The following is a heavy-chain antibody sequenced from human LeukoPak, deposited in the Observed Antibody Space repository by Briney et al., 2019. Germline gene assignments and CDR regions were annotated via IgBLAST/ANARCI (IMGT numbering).Heavy chain of an antibody. CDR2: IYSGDSDT. V-gene: IGHV5-51*01. J-gene: IGHJ3*02. D-gene: IGHD4-23*01. CDR3: ATVFYDGNSEDAFDI. CDR1: GYSFTNYW. Sequence: GESLKISCKGSGYSFTNYWIGWVRQMPGKGLEWMGIIYSGDSDTRYSPSFQGQVTISADKSVSTAYLQWNSLKASDTAMYYCATVFYDGNSEDAFDIWGQGTMVTVSS.